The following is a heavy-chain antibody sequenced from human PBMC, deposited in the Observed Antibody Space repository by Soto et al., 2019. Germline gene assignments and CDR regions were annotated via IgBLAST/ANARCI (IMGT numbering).Heavy chain of an antibody. Sequence: ASVKVSCKTSGYTFNTYGINWVRQAPGQGLELMGWISAYDGKTTYAEKFQGRVTLTTDTSTSTAYMELRSLRSDDTAIYYCARDPHEFWTSYWFDPWGQGILVTVSS. CDR1: GYTFNTYG. J-gene: IGHJ5*02. CDR2: ISAYDGKT. CDR3: ARDPHEFWTSYWFDP. V-gene: IGHV1-18*01. D-gene: IGHD3-3*01.